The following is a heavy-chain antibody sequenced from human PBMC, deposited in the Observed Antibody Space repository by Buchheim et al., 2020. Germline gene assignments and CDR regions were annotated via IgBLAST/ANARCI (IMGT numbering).Heavy chain of an antibody. J-gene: IGHJ6*02. CDR1: GFTFSSYA. Sequence: EVHLLESGGDLVQPGGSLRLSCAASGFTFSSYAMSWVRQAPGKGLEWVSSMSGSGGSTYYADSVKGRFTISRDNSKNTLYLQMISLRAEDTAVYYCAKVVGSSGGGGYYYYGMDVWGQGTT. CDR3: AKVVGSSGGGGYYYYGMDV. D-gene: IGHD6-19*01. CDR2: MSGSGGST. V-gene: IGHV3-23*01.